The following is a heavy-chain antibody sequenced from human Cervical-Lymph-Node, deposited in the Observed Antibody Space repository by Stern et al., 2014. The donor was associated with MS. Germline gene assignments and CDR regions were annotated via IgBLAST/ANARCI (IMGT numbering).Heavy chain of an antibody. J-gene: IGHJ6*02. D-gene: IGHD6-13*01. CDR3: AKYSSSSLGMDV. CDR2: ISYDGSYK. CDR1: GFTFSCCG. V-gene: IGHV3-30*18. Sequence: QVQLVESGGGVVQPGGSLRLTCAASGFTFSCCGMHWVRQTPGKGLEWVAVISYDGSYKYYGDSVKGRFTISRDNSKNTLYLQMNSLRAEDTAVYYCAKYSSSSLGMDVWGQGTTVTVSS.